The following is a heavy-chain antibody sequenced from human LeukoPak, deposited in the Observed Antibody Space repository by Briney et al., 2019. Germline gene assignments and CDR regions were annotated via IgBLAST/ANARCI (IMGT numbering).Heavy chain of an antibody. CDR2: MNPNSGNT. CDR3: ARADGLTVNQGYSYYYYMDV. V-gene: IGHV1-8*03. D-gene: IGHD6-13*01. Sequence: GASVKVSCKASGYTFTSYDINWVLQATGQGLEWMGWMNPNSGNTGYAQKFQGRVTITRNTSISTAYMELSSLRSEDTAVYYCARADGLTVNQGYSYYYYMDVWGKGTTVTVSS. CDR1: GYTFTSYD. J-gene: IGHJ6*03.